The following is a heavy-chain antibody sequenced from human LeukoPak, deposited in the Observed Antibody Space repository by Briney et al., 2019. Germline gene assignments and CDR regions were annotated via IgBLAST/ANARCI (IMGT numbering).Heavy chain of an antibody. D-gene: IGHD2-2*01. J-gene: IGHJ5*02. CDR1: GWTFSSYW. V-gene: IGHV3-7*01. Sequence: PGGSLRLSCAASGWTFSSYWIKWVRQAPGKGLAWVATTKQDGSEKYYVDSVKGRLTISRDNAKNSLYLQMNSLRAEDTTVYYCVWFGGSSTSCPRRFDPWGQGTLVTVSS. CDR2: TKQDGSEK. CDR3: VWFGGSSTSCPRRFDP.